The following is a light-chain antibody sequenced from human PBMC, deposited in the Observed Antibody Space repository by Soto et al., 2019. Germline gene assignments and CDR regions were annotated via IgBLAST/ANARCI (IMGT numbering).Light chain of an antibody. CDR2: EVT. J-gene: IGLJ1*01. CDR3: SSYAGNLYV. Sequence: QSVLTQPASVSGSPGQSVTISCTGTSSDVGGYNYVAWYQQHPGKAPKLMISEVTKRPSGVPDRFSGSKSGNTASLTISGLQAEDEADYYCSSYAGNLYVFGTGTKVTVL. V-gene: IGLV2-8*01. CDR1: SSDVGGYNY.